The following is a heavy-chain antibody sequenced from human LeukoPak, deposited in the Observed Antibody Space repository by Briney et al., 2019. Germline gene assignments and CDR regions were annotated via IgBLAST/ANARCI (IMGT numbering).Heavy chain of an antibody. J-gene: IGHJ6*03. D-gene: IGHD5-24*01. CDR3: ARGWVPQGFYFYYYMDV. Sequence: SETLSLTCTVSGGSISSGSYYWNWTRQPAGKGLEWIGRIYTSGSTNYNPSLKSRVTISVDTSKNQFSLKLSSVTAADTAVYYCARGWVPQGFYFYYYMDVWGKGTTVTISS. CDR1: GGSISSGSYY. V-gene: IGHV4-61*02. CDR2: IYTSGST.